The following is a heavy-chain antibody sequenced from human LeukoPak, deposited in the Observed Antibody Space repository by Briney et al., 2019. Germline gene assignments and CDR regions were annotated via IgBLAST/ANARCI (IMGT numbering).Heavy chain of an antibody. J-gene: IGHJ4*02. D-gene: IGHD5-12*01. V-gene: IGHV1-18*01. CDR3: ARVRWLSPLYYFDY. CDR1: GGTFSSYA. Sequence: GASVKVSCKASGGTFSSYAISWVRQAPGQGLEWMGWISAYNGNTNYAQKLQGRVTMTTDTSTSTAYMELRSLRSDDTAVYYCARVRWLSPLYYFDYWGQGTLVTVSS. CDR2: ISAYNGNT.